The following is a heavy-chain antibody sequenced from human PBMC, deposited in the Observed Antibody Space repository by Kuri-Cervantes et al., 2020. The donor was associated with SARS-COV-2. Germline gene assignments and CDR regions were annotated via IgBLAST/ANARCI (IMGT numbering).Heavy chain of an antibody. CDR2: INPNSGGT. CDR1: GYTFTGYY. V-gene: IGHV1-2*02. CDR3: ARDSRWLREFDY. Sequence: ASVTVSCQASGYTFTGYYMHWVRQAPGQGLEWMGWINPNSGGTNYAQKFQGRVTMTRATSIRTAYMELSRLRADDTAVYYRARDSRWLREFDYWGQGTLVTVSS. J-gene: IGHJ4*02. D-gene: IGHD5-12*01.